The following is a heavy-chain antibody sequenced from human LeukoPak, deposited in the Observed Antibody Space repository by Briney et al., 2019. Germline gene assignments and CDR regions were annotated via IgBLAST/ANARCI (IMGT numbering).Heavy chain of an antibody. Sequence: PSETLSLTCTVSGGSISSSSYYWGWIRQPPGKGLEWIGSIYYSGSTYYNPSLKSRVTISVDTPKNQFSLKLSSVTAADTAVYYCARPFAFGGSTAHEYFDYWGQGTLVTVSS. CDR1: GGSISSSSYY. D-gene: IGHD1-26*01. V-gene: IGHV4-39*01. J-gene: IGHJ4*02. CDR2: IYYSGST. CDR3: ARPFAFGGSTAHEYFDY.